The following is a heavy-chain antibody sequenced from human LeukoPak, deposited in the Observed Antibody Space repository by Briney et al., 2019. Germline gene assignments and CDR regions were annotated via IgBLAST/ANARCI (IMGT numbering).Heavy chain of an antibody. Sequence: SVKVSCKASGGTFSSYAISWVRQAPGQGLEWMGGIIPIFGTANYAQKFQGRVTITTDESTSTAYMELSSLRSEDTAVYYCANSRITMIVVVIPEYYFDYWGQGTLVTVSS. CDR3: ANSRITMIVVVIPEYYFDY. CDR2: IIPIFGTA. J-gene: IGHJ4*02. D-gene: IGHD3-22*01. V-gene: IGHV1-69*05. CDR1: GGTFSSYA.